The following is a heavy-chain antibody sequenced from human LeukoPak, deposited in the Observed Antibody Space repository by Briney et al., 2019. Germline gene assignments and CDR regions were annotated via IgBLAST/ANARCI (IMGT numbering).Heavy chain of an antibody. CDR3: ARGQYYDFWSGYYHY. V-gene: IGHV1-3*01. CDR2: INAGNGNT. CDR1: GYTFTSYA. Sequence: ASVKVSCKASGYTFTSYAMHWVRQAPGQRLEWMGWINAGNGNTKYSQKFQGRVTITRDTSASIAYMELSSLRSEDTAVYYCARGQYYDFWSGYYHYWGQGTLVTVSS. J-gene: IGHJ4*02. D-gene: IGHD3-3*01.